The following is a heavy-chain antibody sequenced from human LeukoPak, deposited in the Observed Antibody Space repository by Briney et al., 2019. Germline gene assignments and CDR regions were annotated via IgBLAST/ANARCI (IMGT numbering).Heavy chain of an antibody. V-gene: IGHV4-61*01. J-gene: IGHJ4*02. CDR1: GYSISSGYY. Sequence: KTSETLSLTCTVSGYSISSGYYWGWIRQPPGKGLEWIGYIYYSGSTNYNPSLKSRVTISVDTSKNQFSLKLSSVTAADTAVYYCASIAAAGSMSLGYWGQGTLVTVSS. CDR3: ASIAAAGSMSLGY. D-gene: IGHD6-13*01. CDR2: IYYSGST.